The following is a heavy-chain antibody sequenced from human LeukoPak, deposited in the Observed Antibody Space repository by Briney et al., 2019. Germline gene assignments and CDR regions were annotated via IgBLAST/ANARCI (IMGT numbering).Heavy chain of an antibody. J-gene: IGHJ5*02. CDR3: ARASRSKNYYGSGRGYNWFDP. CDR2: INHSGST. D-gene: IGHD3-10*01. CDR1: GGSISSYY. Sequence: PSETLSLTCTVSGGSISSYYWSWIRQPPGKGLEWIGEINHSGSTNYNPSLKSRVTISVDTSKNQFSLKLSSVTAADTAVYYCARASRSKNYYGSGRGYNWFDPWGQGTLVTVSS. V-gene: IGHV4-34*01.